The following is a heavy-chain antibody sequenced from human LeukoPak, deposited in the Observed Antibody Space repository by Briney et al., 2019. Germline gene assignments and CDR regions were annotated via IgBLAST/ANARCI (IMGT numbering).Heavy chain of an antibody. CDR1: GFTFSSYA. V-gene: IGHV3-30*04. J-gene: IGHJ4*02. Sequence: PGGSLRLSCAASGFTFSSYAMHWVRQAPGKGLEWVAVISYDGSNKYYADSVKGRFTISRDNSKNTLYLQMNSLRAEDTAVYYCARDDSSGYYAHPLLRWGQGTLVIVSS. CDR2: ISYDGSNK. CDR3: ARDDSSGYYAHPLLR. D-gene: IGHD3-22*01.